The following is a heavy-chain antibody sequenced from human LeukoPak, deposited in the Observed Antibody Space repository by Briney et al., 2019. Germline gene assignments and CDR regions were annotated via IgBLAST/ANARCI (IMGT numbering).Heavy chain of an antibody. V-gene: IGHV4-59*01. CDR2: IYYSGST. D-gene: IGHD3-16*02. Sequence: SETLSLTCTVSGGSISSYYWIWIRQPPGKGLEWIGYIYYSGSTNYNPSLKSRVTISVDTSKNQFSLKLSSVTAADTAVYYCARGYDYVWGSYPHWGQGTLVTVSS. CDR3: ARGYDYVWGSYPH. CDR1: GGSISSYY. J-gene: IGHJ4*02.